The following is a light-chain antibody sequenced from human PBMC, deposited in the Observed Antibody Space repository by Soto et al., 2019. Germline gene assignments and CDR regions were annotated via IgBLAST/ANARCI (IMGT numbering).Light chain of an antibody. J-gene: IGKJ5*01. Sequence: EIVLTQSPGTLSLSPGERATLPCRASQSVKSSYLAWYQHKPGQAPRLLIYGTSSRATGIQDRFSGSGSGTEFTLTIRRLEPGDFAVYYCKQYGSSITFGQGTRLEIK. V-gene: IGKV3-20*01. CDR3: KQYGSSIT. CDR1: QSVKSSY. CDR2: GTS.